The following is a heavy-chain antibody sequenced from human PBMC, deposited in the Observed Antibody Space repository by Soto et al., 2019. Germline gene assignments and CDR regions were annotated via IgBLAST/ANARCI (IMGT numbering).Heavy chain of an antibody. CDR3: AKDALAYYDFWS. CDR1: GLTFSSYA. D-gene: IGHD3-3*01. CDR2: ISNSGRGT. V-gene: IGHV3-23*01. J-gene: IGHJ4*02. Sequence: GGSLRLSCAASGLTFSSYAMSWVRQAPGKGLEWVSHISNSGRGTKYADSVKGRFTISRDNSKNTLYLQMNSLRAEDTAIYYCAKDALAYYDFWSWGQGTLVTVSS.